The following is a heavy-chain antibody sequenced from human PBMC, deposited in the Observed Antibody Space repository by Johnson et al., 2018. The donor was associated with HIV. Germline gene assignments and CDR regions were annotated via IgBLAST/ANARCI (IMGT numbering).Heavy chain of an antibody. J-gene: IGHJ3*02. CDR3: TTPRPNWGWNAFEI. V-gene: IGHV3-30*04. CDR2: ISYDGSNK. Sequence: QVQLVESGGGVVQPGRSLRLSCAASGFTFSSCAMHWVRQAPGKGLEWETIISYDGSNKYYADSVKGRFTISRDNSKNTLYLQMNSLRAEDTAVYYCTTPRPNWGWNAFEIWGRGTMVTVSS. CDR1: GFTFSSCA. D-gene: IGHD7-27*01.